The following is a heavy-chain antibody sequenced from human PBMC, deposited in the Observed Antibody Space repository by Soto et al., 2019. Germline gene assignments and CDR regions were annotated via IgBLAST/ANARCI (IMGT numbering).Heavy chain of an antibody. CDR2: IWHDGNNK. J-gene: IGHJ6*02. CDR3: ARDDYVQYYYYGMDV. D-gene: IGHD3-16*01. Sequence: GGSLRLSCAASGFTFINYGMHWVRQAPGKGLEWVAIIWHDGNNKYYADSVRGRFIISRDNSKNRLYLQMNSLRAEDTAVYYCARDDYVQYYYYGMDVWGQGTTVNVSS. CDR1: GFTFINYG. V-gene: IGHV3-33*01.